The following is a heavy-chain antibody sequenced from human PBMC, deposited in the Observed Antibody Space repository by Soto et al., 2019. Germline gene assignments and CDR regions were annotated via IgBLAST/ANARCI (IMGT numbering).Heavy chain of an antibody. CDR3: AKPGAGGRFLEWFVDY. V-gene: IGHV3-30*18. J-gene: IGHJ4*02. CDR2: VSYDGSNK. Sequence: QFQLVESGGGVVQPGRSLRLSCAASGFTFSSYAMYWVRQAPGKGLEGGAVVSYDGSNKYYADSVKGRFTISRDNSKNTLYLQMNSLRAEDTAVYYCAKPGAGGRFLEWFVDYWGQGTLVTVSS. CDR1: GFTFSSYA. D-gene: IGHD3-3*01.